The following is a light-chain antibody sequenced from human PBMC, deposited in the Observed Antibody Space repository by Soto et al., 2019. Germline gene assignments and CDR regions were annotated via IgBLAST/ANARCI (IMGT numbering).Light chain of an antibody. V-gene: IGKV1-39*01. CDR2: GAN. Sequence: DIQMTQSPSSLSASVGDRVTITCRASQSISYDLNWYQQKPGKAPGLLIYGANSLESGVPLRFSGSGSRTDFTLTINNLQPEDFATYYCQQSYTTPLTFGGGTKVDIK. CDR3: QQSYTTPLT. CDR1: QSISYD. J-gene: IGKJ4*02.